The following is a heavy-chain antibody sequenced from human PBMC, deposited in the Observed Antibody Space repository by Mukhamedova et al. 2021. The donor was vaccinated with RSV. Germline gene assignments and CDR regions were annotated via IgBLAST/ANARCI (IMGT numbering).Heavy chain of an antibody. CDR2: IIPIFPTP. CDR3: PKELRLGDFALFY. J-gene: IGHJ4*01. D-gene: IGHD3-16*01. V-gene: IGHV1-69*01. Sequence: WVRQAPGQGLEWMGGIIPIFPTPNYAQKFQGRVTITADDSTSTVYMDLTSLRSEDTPVYSCPKELRLGDFALFYWG.